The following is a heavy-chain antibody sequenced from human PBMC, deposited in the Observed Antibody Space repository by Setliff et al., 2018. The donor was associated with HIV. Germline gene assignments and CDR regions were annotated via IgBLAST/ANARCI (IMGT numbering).Heavy chain of an antibody. CDR3: ARSTVGAGTTFP. D-gene: IGHD1-7*01. V-gene: IGHV4-59*11. CDR2: ISHTGNT. J-gene: IGHJ4*02. Sequence: SETLSLTCTVSGDSISTHYWTWIRQPPGKGLEWIGYISHTGNTDSNPSLKSRVTISVDTSKNEFSLRLRSVTVADTATYYCARSTVGAGTTFPWGRGTLVTVSS. CDR1: GDSISTHY.